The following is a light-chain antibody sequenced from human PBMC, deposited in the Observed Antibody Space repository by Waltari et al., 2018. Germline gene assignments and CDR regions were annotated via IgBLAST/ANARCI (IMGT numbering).Light chain of an antibody. CDR1: ALPKQY. Sequence: SYELTQPPSVSVSPGQTARITCSGDALPKQYAYWYQQKPGQAPVQVIYKDTERPSGIPERFSGSGSGTTVTLIISGVQAEDEADYYCQSADTNNIVVFGGGTKLTV. CDR2: KDT. CDR3: QSADTNNIVV. J-gene: IGLJ2*01. V-gene: IGLV3-25*03.